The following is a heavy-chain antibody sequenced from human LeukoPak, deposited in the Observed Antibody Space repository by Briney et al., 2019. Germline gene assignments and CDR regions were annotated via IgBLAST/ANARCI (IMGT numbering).Heavy chain of an antibody. Sequence: SSETLSLTCTVSGGSISSGDYYWSWIRQPPGKGLEWIGYIYYSGSTYYNPSLKSRVTISVDTSKNQFSLKLSSVTAADTAVYYCARGSDWTGGIDYWGQGTLVTVSS. D-gene: IGHD3-16*01. CDR2: IYYSGST. CDR3: ARGSDWTGGIDY. V-gene: IGHV4-30-4*01. J-gene: IGHJ4*02. CDR1: GGSISSGDYY.